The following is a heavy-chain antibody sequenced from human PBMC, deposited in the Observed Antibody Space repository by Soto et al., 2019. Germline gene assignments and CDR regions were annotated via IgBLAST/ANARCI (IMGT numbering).Heavy chain of an antibody. CDR3: ARARTRYYYDSSGYYSTD. D-gene: IGHD3-22*01. CDR1: GGSISSGDYY. J-gene: IGHJ4*02. V-gene: IGHV4-30-4*01. Sequence: SETLSLTCTVSGGSISSGDYYWSWIRQPPGKGLEWIGYIYYSGSTYYNPSLKSRVTISVDTSKNQFSLKLSSVTAADTAVYYCARARTRYYYDSSGYYSTDWGQGILVTVSS. CDR2: IYYSGST.